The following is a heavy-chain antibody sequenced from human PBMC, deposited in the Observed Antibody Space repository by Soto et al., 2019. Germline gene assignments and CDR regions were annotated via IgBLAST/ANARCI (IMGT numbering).Heavy chain of an antibody. Sequence: QVQLVESGGGVVQPGRSLRLSCAASGFTFSSYAMHWVRQAPGKGLEWVAVISYDGSNKYYADSVKGRFTISRDDSKNTLYLQMNSLRAEDTAVYYCARDAYLGSGSYAYWGQGTLVTVSS. CDR2: ISYDGSNK. CDR3: ARDAYLGSGSYAY. CDR1: GFTFSSYA. D-gene: IGHD3-10*01. V-gene: IGHV3-30-3*01. J-gene: IGHJ4*02.